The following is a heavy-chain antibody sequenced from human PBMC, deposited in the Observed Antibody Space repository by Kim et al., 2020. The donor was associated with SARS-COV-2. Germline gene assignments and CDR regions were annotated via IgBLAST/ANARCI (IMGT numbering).Heavy chain of an antibody. D-gene: IGHD3-10*01. V-gene: IGHV4-39*01. J-gene: IGHJ5*02. Sequence: SETLSLTCTVSGGSISSSSYYWGWIRQPPGKGLEWIGSIYYSGSTYYNPSLKSRVTISVDTSKNQFSLKLSSVTAADTAVYYCARQPRGSKYWFDPWGQGTLVTVSS. CDR2: IYYSGST. CDR3: ARQPRGSKYWFDP. CDR1: GGSISSSSYY.